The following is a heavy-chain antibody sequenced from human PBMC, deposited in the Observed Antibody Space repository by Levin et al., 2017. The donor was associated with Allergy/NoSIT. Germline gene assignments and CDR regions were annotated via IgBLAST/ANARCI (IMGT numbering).Heavy chain of an antibody. CDR1: GDSVTSSFYY. J-gene: IGHJ4*02. CDR2: IYYSGNT. D-gene: IGHD6-13*01. CDR3: ARIIVGAGTRSGPYYFDS. V-gene: IGHV4-39*01. Sequence: SETLSLTCTVSGDSVTSSFYYWGWIRQAPGKGLEWIGTIYYSGNTYYKPSLKSRVTISVDTSKNQFSLKLSSVTAADTAVYYCARIIVGAGTRSGPYYFDSWGQGTLVTVSS.